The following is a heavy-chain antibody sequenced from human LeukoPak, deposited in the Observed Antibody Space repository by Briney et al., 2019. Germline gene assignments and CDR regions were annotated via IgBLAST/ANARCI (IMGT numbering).Heavy chain of an antibody. CDR2: ISSSSNYI. CDR1: GFTFSSYS. V-gene: IGHV3-21*01. J-gene: IGHJ4*02. D-gene: IGHD1-26*01. Sequence: GGSLRLSCAASGFTFSSYSMNWVRQAPGKGLEWVSSISSSSNYIYYADSVKGRFTISRDNAKNSLYLQMNSLRAEDTAVYYCARSIVGATLPFDYWGQGTLVTVSS. CDR3: ARSIVGATLPFDY.